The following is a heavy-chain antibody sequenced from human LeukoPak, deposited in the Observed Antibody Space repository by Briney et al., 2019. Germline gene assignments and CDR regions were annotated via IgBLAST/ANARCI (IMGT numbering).Heavy chain of an antibody. J-gene: IGHJ4*02. V-gene: IGHV3-23*01. D-gene: IGHD5-18*01. Sequence: GGSLRLSCAASGFTFSSYAMSWVRQAPGKGLEWVSAISGSGDSTYYADSVKGRFTISRDNSKNTLYLQMNSLRAEDTAVYYCAREGGTAMVKSALDYWGQGTLVTVSS. CDR2: ISGSGDST. CDR1: GFTFSSYA. CDR3: AREGGTAMVKSALDY.